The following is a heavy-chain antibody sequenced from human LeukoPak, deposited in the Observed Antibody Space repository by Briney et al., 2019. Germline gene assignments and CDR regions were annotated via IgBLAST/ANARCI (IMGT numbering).Heavy chain of an antibody. CDR1: GFTFSSYW. CDR3: ARNYSGSYVYYYYYYYMDV. CDR2: IKQDGSEK. Sequence: GGSLRLSCAASGFTFSSYWMSWVRQAPGKGLEWVANIKQDGSEKYYVDSVKGRFTISRDNAKNSLYLQMNSLRAEETAVYYCARNYSGSYVYYYYYYYMDVWGKGTTVTISS. J-gene: IGHJ6*03. D-gene: IGHD1-26*01. V-gene: IGHV3-7*01.